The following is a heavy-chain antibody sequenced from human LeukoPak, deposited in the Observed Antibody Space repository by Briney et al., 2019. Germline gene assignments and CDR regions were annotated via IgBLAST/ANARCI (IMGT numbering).Heavy chain of an antibody. D-gene: IGHD6-13*01. J-gene: IGHJ6*02. Sequence: GASVKVSCKASGYTFTGYYTHWVRQAPGQGLEWMGWINPNSGGTNYAQKFQGRVTMTRDTSISTAYMELSRLRSDDTAVYYCARDLGSSSWYGGLYYYYGMDVWGQGTTVTVSS. CDR3: ARDLGSSSWYGGLYYYYGMDV. CDR1: GYTFTGYY. V-gene: IGHV1-2*02. CDR2: INPNSGGT.